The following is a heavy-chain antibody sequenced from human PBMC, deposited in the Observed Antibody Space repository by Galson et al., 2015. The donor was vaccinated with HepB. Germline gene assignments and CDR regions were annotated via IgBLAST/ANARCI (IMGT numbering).Heavy chain of an antibody. CDR2: ISSSSSTI. CDR3: ARVGDYVYYYYGMDV. D-gene: IGHD3-16*01. J-gene: IGHJ6*02. Sequence: SLRLSCAASGFTFSGYSMNWVRQAPGKGLEWVSYISSSSSTIYYADSVKGRFTISRDNAKNSLYLQMNSLRAEDTAVYYCARVGDYVYYYYGMDVWGQGTTVTVSS. CDR1: GFTFSGYS. V-gene: IGHV3-48*01.